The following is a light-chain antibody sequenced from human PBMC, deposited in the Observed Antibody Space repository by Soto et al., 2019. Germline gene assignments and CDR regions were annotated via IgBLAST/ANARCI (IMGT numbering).Light chain of an antibody. CDR1: QSISSW. V-gene: IGKV1-5*01. CDR2: DAS. Sequence: IQMTQSPSSLSASVGDRVTITCRAGQSISSWLAWYQQRPGKAPKLLIYDASSLESGVPSRFSGSGSGTEFTLTISSLQPDDFATYYCQQYNSYSAFGQGTKVDNK. J-gene: IGKJ1*01. CDR3: QQYNSYSA.